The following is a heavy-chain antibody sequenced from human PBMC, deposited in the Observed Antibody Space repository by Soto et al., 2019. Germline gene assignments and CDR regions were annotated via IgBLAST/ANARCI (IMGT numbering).Heavy chain of an antibody. V-gene: IGHV1-18*01. Sequence: QVQLAQSGPEVKKPGASVRVSCKASGYSFYHSDINWVRQAPGQGLEWMGRITPFSGHTTYALTVQGRVTMTTDTSTSTAYMELRSLTSDDTAVYYCARVGSYYESTGYNKGLGHWGQGTLVTVSS. CDR2: ITPFSGHT. J-gene: IGHJ4*02. D-gene: IGHD3-22*01. CDR1: GYSFYHSD. CDR3: ARVGSYYESTGYNKGLGH.